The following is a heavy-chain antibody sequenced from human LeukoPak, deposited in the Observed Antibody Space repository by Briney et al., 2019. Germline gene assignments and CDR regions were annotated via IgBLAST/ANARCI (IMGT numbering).Heavy chain of an antibody. CDR3: ARSLSSIAVRSLNY. V-gene: IGHV4-59*01. D-gene: IGHD6-6*01. CDR1: GGSISSYY. J-gene: IGHJ4*02. CDR2: IYYSGST. Sequence: SETLSLPCTVSGGSISSYYWNWIRQPPGKGLEWIGYIYYSGSTNYNPSLKSRVTISVDTSKNQISLKLSSVTAADTAVYYCARSLSSIAVRSLNYWGQGTLVTVSS.